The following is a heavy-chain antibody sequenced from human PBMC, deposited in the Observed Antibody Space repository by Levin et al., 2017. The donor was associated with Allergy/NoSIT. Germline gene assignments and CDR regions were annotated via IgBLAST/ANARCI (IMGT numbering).Heavy chain of an antibody. Sequence: GGSLRLSCKASGYAFNSYSMNWVRQAPGQGLEWMGWINTNTGTPTYAQAFTGRFVFSLDTSVSTAYLQISSLKAEDTAVFYCARLESMVYLGYSYYGMDVWGQGTTVTVSS. J-gene: IGHJ6*02. CDR1: GYAFNSYS. V-gene: IGHV7-4-1*02. D-gene: IGHD2/OR15-2a*01. CDR3: ARLESMVYLGYSYYGMDV. CDR2: INTNTGTP.